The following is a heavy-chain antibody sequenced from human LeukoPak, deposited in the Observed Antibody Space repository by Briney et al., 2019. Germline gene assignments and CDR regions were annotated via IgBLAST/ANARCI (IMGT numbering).Heavy chain of an antibody. D-gene: IGHD4-17*01. V-gene: IGHV1-18*01. CDR1: GYTFTNYG. CDR2: ISAYHGNT. J-gene: IGHJ5*02. CDR3: ARDTSPGYGDPPAWFDP. Sequence: ASVKVSCTASGYTFTNYGISWVRQAPGQGLEWMGWISAYHGNTNYAQKLQGRVTMTTDTSMSTVYMELRSLRSDDTAVYYCARDTSPGYGDPPAWFDPWGQETLVTVSS.